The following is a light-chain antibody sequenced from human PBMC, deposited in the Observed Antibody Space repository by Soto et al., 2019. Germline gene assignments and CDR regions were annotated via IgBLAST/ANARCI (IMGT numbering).Light chain of an antibody. CDR1: QSLVDNDGYSY. J-gene: IGKJ2*01. Sequence: VVMTQSPLSLPVTLGEPASVSCRSSQSLVDNDGYSYLSWFQQRPGQSPRRLIYTISNRVSGVRDRFRGSGSDSSFTLKISRVDPEDVAVYYCMQGTHWPYTFGQGTQLEIK. V-gene: IGKV2-30*01. CDR3: MQGTHWPYT. CDR2: TIS.